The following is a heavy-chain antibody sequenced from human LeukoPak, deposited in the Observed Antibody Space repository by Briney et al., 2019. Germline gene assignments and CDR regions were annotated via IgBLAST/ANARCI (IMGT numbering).Heavy chain of an antibody. Sequence: SETLSLTCTVSGGSISSYYWSWVRQPAGKGLEWIGRIYTSGSTNCNPSLKSRVTMSVDTSKNQFSLKLSSVTAADTAVYYCASGWRSGYDLLYWGQGTLVTVSS. CDR3: ASGWRSGYDLLY. J-gene: IGHJ4*02. D-gene: IGHD5-12*01. V-gene: IGHV4-4*07. CDR2: IYTSGST. CDR1: GGSISSYY.